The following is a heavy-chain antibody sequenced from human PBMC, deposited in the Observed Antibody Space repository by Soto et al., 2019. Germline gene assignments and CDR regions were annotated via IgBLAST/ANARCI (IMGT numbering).Heavy chain of an antibody. Sequence: QVQLVESGGGLVKPGGSLRLSCAGSGFALSDYYMKWIRQAPGKGLERVAYITSSATTIFYADSVKGRFTISRDNAKTSLYLQMSSLTAEETAVYYWARDLLPTFATDDYFYYGMDVWGQGTTVTVSS. D-gene: IGHD3-10*02. CDR1: GFALSDYY. V-gene: IGHV3-11*01. CDR3: ARDLLPTFATDDYFYYGMDV. CDR2: ITSSATTI. J-gene: IGHJ6*02.